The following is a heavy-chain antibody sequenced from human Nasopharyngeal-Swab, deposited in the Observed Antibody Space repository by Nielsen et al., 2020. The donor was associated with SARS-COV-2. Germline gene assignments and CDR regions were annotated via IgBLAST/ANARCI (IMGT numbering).Heavy chain of an antibody. CDR2: IYYSGST. CDR1: GGSISSSSYY. V-gene: IGHV4-39*01. Sequence: SETLSLTCTVSGGSISSSSYYWGWIRQPPGKGLEWIGSIYYSGSTYYNPSLKSRVTISVDTSKNQFSLKLSSVTAADTAVYYCARHGIAVAGTDFDYWGQGTLVTVSS. J-gene: IGHJ4*02. CDR3: ARHGIAVAGTDFDY. D-gene: IGHD6-19*01.